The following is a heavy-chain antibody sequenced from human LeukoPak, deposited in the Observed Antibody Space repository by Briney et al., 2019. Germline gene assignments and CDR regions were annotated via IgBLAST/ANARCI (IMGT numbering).Heavy chain of an antibody. J-gene: IGHJ4*02. V-gene: IGHV3-9*01. CDR1: GFNFDHYA. CDR2: ISWNNGSI. D-gene: IGHD6-13*01. Sequence: LRLSYAASGFNFDHYAMHWARQAPGKGMEWVSGISWNNGSIDYAASAKGRFTISRDSAKKSLYLQMNSLRPEDTAFYYCAKDREVLRAGEIDYWGQGTLVTVSS. CDR3: AKDREVLRAGEIDY.